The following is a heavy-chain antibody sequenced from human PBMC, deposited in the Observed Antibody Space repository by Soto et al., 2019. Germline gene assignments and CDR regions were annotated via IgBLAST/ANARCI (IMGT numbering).Heavy chain of an antibody. CDR3: VHSRCGGDCLRSYSSHYYYGMDV. CDR1: GFSLNTGGLG. CDR2: IYWDDDK. V-gene: IGHV2-5*02. J-gene: IGHJ6*02. D-gene: IGHD2-21*02. Sequence: QITLKESGPTLVKPTQTLTLTCTVSGFSLNTGGLGVGWIRQSPGKALEWLALIYWDDDKRYSPSLKNRLGISKDTSNNLVVFTMTNMDPVDTATYYCVHSRCGGDCLRSYSSHYYYGMDVWGQGTTVTVSS.